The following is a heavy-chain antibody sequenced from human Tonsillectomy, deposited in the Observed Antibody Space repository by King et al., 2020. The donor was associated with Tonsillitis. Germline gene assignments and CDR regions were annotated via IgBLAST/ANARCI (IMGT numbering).Heavy chain of an antibody. V-gene: IGHV3-66*01. D-gene: IGHD3-22*01. CDR2: IYSGGST. CDR1: GFTVSSNY. CDR3: ARGYDYYDSSGYLDAFDI. J-gene: IGHJ3*02. Sequence: VQLVESGGGLVQPGGSLRLSCAASGFTVSSNYMSWVRQAPGKGLEWVSVIYSGGSTFYADSLKGRFAISRDNSKNTLYLQMNSLRAEDTAVYYCARGYDYYDSSGYLDAFDIWGRGTMVTVSS.